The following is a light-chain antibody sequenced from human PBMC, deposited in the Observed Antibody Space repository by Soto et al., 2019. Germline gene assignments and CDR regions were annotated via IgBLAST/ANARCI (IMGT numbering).Light chain of an antibody. V-gene: IGLV2-14*01. J-gene: IGLJ3*02. CDR1: SSDVGGYNY. CDR3: SSYTISSTWV. Sequence: QSALTQPASVSGPPGQSITISCTGTSSDVGGYNYVSWFQQHPGKAPKLMIYEVTNRPSGVSDRFSGSKSGNTASLTISGLQAEDEADYYCSSYTISSTWVFGGGTKLTVL. CDR2: EVT.